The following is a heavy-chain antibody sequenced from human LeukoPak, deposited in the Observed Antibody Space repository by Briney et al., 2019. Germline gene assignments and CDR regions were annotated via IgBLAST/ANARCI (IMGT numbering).Heavy chain of an antibody. CDR3: ATEVRGVTI. CDR2: IYHSGGT. CDR1: GGSISSDGYY. Sequence: SETLSLTCTVSGGSISSDGYYWSWIRQYPGKGLEWIAYIYHSGGTYYNPSVKSRLTMSIDRAKSQFSLKLSSVTVADTAVYYCATEVRGVTIWGQGTLVTVSS. J-gene: IGHJ4*02. V-gene: IGHV4-31*03. D-gene: IGHD3-10*01.